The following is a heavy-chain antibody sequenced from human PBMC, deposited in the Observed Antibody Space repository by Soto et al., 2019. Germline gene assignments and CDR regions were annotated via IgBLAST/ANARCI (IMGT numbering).Heavy chain of an antibody. CDR2: INHSGGT. CDR1: GGSFSGYY. Sequence: LSLTCAVYGGSFSGYYWSWIRQPPGKGLEWIGEINHSGGTNYNPSLKSRVTMSVDTSKNHFSLKLSSVTAADTAVYYCARVYYVTSFTIPSYFDYGAKGPLVPVSS. V-gene: IGHV4-34*01. J-gene: IGHJ4*02. CDR3: ARVYYVTSFTIPSYFDY. D-gene: IGHD3-22*01.